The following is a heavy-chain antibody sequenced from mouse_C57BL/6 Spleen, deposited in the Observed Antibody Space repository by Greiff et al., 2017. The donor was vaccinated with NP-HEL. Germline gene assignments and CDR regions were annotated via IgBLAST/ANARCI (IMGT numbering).Heavy chain of an antibody. J-gene: IGHJ3*01. CDR3: ARRRDYYGSSYEAWFAY. CDR1: GYSFTGYY. V-gene: IGHV1-42*01. Sequence: EVMLVESGPELVKPGASVKISCKASGYSFTGYYMNWVKQSPEKSLEWIGEINPSTGGTTYNQKFKAKATLTLDKSSSTAYMQLKSLTSEDSAVYYCARRRDYYGSSYEAWFAYWGQGTLVTVSA. D-gene: IGHD1-1*01. CDR2: INPSTGGT.